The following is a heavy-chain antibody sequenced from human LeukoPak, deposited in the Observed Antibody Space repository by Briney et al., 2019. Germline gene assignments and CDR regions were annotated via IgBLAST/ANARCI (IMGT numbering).Heavy chain of an antibody. Sequence: SETLSLTCTVSGGSISSGSYYWSWIRQPAGKGLEWIGRIYTSGSTNYNPSLKSRVTISVDTSKNQFSLKLSSVTAADTAVYYCARGFDYWGQGTLVTVSS. V-gene: IGHV4-61*02. CDR1: GGSISSGSYY. CDR2: IYTSGST. CDR3: ARGFDY. J-gene: IGHJ4*02.